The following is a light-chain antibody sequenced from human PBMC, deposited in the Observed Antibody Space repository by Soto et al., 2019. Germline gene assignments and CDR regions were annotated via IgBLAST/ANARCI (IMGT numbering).Light chain of an antibody. Sequence: QSVLTQPPSASGTPGQRVTISCSGGSSNIGSNTVNWYQQLPGTAPKFLIYSNNQRPSGVPDRFSGSKSGTSASLAISGLXSEXXAXXXCGAWXXXLNGPVFGGGTKLTVL. J-gene: IGLJ2*01. CDR2: SNN. V-gene: IGLV1-44*01. CDR3: GAWXXXLNGPV. CDR1: SSNIGSNT.